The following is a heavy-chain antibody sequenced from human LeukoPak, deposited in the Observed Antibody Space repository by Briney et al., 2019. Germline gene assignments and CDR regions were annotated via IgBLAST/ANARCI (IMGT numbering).Heavy chain of an antibody. V-gene: IGHV1-58*02. CDR2: IVVGSGNT. Sequence: VASVKVSCKASGFTFTSYAMQWVRQARGQGLEWIGWIVVGSGNTNYAQKFQERVTITRDMSTSTAYMQLSSLRSEDTAVYYCAAVRDGGQDYWGQRTLVTVSS. CDR1: GFTFTSYA. D-gene: IGHD4-23*01. CDR3: AAVRDGGQDY. J-gene: IGHJ4*02.